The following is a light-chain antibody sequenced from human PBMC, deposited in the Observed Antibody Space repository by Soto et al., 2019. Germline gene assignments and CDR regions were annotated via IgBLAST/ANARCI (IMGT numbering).Light chain of an antibody. J-gene: IGLJ2*01. CDR3: QSYDSSLSGSEVV. Sequence: QSVLTQPPSVSGAPGQRVTISCTGSSSNIWAGYDVHWYQQLPGTAPKLLIYGNSNRPSGVPDRFSGSKSGTSASLAITGLQAEDEADYYCQSYDSSLSGSEVVFGGGTKLTVL. CDR2: GNS. CDR1: SSNIWAGYD. V-gene: IGLV1-40*01.